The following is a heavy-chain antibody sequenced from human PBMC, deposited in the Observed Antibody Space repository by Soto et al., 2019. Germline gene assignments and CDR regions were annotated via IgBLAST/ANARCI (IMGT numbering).Heavy chain of an antibody. D-gene: IGHD3-10*01. V-gene: IGHV3-30*09. CDR1: GFTFSSFP. J-gene: IGHJ5*02. CDR2: VSYDGSNK. CDR3: ARVTPMVRGTPDWFDP. Sequence: GGSLRLSCAASGFTFSSFPMHWVRQAPGEGLEWVAVVSYDGSNKYYADSVKGRFAISRDNSKNTLYLQMNSLRPEDTAVYYCARVTPMVRGTPDWFDPWGRGTLVTVSS.